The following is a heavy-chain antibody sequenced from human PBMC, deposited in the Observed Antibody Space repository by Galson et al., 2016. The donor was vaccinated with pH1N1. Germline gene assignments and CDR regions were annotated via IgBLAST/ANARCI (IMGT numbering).Heavy chain of an antibody. CDR2: ISGYNGNT. Sequence: QSGAEVKKPGESLKVSCKASGYTFSSYGISWVRQAPGKGLEWMGWISGYNGNTKYEQKIQGRVSMTIDTSTSTVYMELRSLRSDDTALYYCARMSGSSRYLDYWGQGALVTVSS. D-gene: IGHD1-26*01. J-gene: IGHJ4*02. CDR1: GYTFSSYG. CDR3: ARMSGSSRYLDY. V-gene: IGHV1-18*01.